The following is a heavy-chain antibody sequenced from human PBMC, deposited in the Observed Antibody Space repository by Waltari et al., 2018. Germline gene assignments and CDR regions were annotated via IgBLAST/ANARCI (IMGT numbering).Heavy chain of an antibody. CDR1: GGSISSYY. D-gene: IGHD6-13*01. V-gene: IGHV4-4*07. CDR3: ARDFIAAETPYMDV. Sequence: QVQLQESGPGLVKPSETLSLTCTVSGGSISSYYWRGLRQPAGKGLEWIRRIYTRGSTNYNPSLKNRVTMSVDTSKTQFSLKLSPVTAADTAVYYCARDFIAAETPYMDVWGKGTTVTISS. CDR2: IYTRGST. J-gene: IGHJ6*03.